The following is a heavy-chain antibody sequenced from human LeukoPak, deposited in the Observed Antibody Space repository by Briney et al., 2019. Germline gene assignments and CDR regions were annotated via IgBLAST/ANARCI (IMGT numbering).Heavy chain of an antibody. CDR2: ISAYNGNT. V-gene: IGHV1-18*01. D-gene: IGHD5-18*01. CDR3: ARVLGVDTAMINYFDY. CDR1: GYTFTIYG. J-gene: IGHJ4*02. Sequence: ASVTVSFTASGYTFTIYGISWVRQAPGQGLEWMGWISAYNGNTNYAQKLQGRVTMTTDTSTSTAYMELRSLRSDDTAVYYCARVLGVDTAMINYFDYWGQGTLVTVSS.